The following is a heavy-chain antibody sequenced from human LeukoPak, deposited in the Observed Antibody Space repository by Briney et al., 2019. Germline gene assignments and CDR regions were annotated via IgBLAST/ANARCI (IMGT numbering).Heavy chain of an antibody. D-gene: IGHD2-2*01. CDR2: ISAYNGNT. J-gene: IGHJ6*02. CDR1: GYTFTSYG. V-gene: IGHV1-18*01. CDR3: ARAKYCSSTSCYGPYYYYGMDV. Sequence: GASVKVSCKASGYTFTSYGISWVRQAPGQGLEWMGWISAYNGNTNYAQKLQGRVTMTTDTSTSTAYMELRSLRSDDTAVYYCARAKYCSSTSCYGPYYYYGMDVWGQGTTVTVSS.